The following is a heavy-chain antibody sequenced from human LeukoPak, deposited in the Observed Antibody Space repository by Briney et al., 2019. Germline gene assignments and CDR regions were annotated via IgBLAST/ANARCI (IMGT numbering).Heavy chain of an antibody. Sequence: GGSLRLSCAASGFIFRNAWMSWVRQAPGKGLEWVSYISSSGSTIYYADSVKGRFTISRDNAKNSLYLQMNSLRAEDTAVYYCAREEDYGMDVWGQGTTVTVSS. CDR3: AREEDYGMDV. CDR1: GFIFRNAW. CDR2: ISSSGSTI. J-gene: IGHJ6*02. V-gene: IGHV3-11*04.